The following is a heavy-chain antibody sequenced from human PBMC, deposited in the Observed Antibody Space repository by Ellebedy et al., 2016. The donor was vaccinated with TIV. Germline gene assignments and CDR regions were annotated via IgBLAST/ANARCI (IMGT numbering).Heavy chain of an antibody. J-gene: IGHJ4*02. D-gene: IGHD3-9*01. V-gene: IGHV4-30-4*01. CDR2: VYYSGNA. Sequence: MPSETLPLTCTVSNGSVSSGDFFWNWIRQPPGKGLEWVGYVYYSGNAIYNPSLQGRLTISVDTSKSQFSLRLTSVTAADTAVYFCAGTSFDWLGPFDYWGQGIPVVVSS. CDR1: NGSVSSGDFF. CDR3: AGTSFDWLGPFDY.